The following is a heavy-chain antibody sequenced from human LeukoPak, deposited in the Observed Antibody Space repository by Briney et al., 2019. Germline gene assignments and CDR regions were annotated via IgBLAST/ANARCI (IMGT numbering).Heavy chain of an antibody. CDR1: GYTFTSYG. V-gene: IGHV1-18*01. Sequence: ASVKVSCKASGYTFTSYGISWVRQAPGQGLEWMGWISACDANTNYAQKLQGRVTMTTDTSTSTAYMELRSLRSDDTAVYYCARGSLRAAGTSAFDYWGQGTLVTVSS. CDR3: ARGSLRAAGTSAFDY. CDR2: ISACDANT. D-gene: IGHD6-19*01. J-gene: IGHJ4*02.